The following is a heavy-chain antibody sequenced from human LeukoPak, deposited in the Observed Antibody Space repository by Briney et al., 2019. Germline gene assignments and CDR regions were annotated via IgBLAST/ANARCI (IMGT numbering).Heavy chain of an antibody. CDR2: INQDGGEK. J-gene: IGHJ3*02. Sequence: GGSLRLSCAASGFTFSKHWMTWVRQAPGKGLEWVANINQDGGEKYYVNSVKGRFTISRDNAKNTLYLQMNSLRAEDTAVYYCSSSWNGDAFDIWGQGTMVTVSS. D-gene: IGHD6-13*01. V-gene: IGHV3-7*01. CDR3: SSSWNGDAFDI. CDR1: GFTFSKHW.